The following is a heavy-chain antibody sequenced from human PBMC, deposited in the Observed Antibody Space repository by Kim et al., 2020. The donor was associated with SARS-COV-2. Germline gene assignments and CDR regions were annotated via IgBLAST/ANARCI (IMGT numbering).Heavy chain of an antibody. CDR2: ISSDGSNK. Sequence: GGSLRLSCAASGFTFSSYGMHWVRQAPGKGLEWVALISSDGSNKYYADSVKGRFTISRDNSNNMLYLQVNSLRAEDTAVYYCAKEVLIHCSTTSCPTGDCWGQGNLVTVSS. CDR3: AKEVLIHCSTTSCPTGDC. V-gene: IGHV3-30*18. CDR1: GFTFSSYG. D-gene: IGHD2-2*01. J-gene: IGHJ4*02.